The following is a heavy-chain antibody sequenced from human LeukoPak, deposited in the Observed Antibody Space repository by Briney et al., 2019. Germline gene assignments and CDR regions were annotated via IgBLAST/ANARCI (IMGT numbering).Heavy chain of an antibody. CDR2: ISYDGSNK. J-gene: IGHJ4*02. V-gene: IGHV3-30*18. Sequence: GGSLRLSCAASGFTFSSYGMHWVRQAPGKGLEWVAVISYDGSNKYYADSVKGRFTISRDNSKNTLYLQMNSLRAEDTAVYYCAKDHSGSYDYWGQGTLVTVSS. CDR1: GFTFSSYG. CDR3: AKDHSGSYDY. D-gene: IGHD1-26*01.